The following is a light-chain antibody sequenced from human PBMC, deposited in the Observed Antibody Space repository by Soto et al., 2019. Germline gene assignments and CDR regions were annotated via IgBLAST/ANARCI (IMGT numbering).Light chain of an antibody. CDR2: EVS. CDR3: CSYAGSYTLV. Sequence: QSALTQPASVSGSPGQSITISCTGTSNDVGGYNYVSWYQQHPGKAPKLVIYEVSHRPSGISDRFSGSKSGNTASLTISGLQVEDEADYYCCSYAGSYTLVFGGGTQLTVL. J-gene: IGLJ3*02. CDR1: SNDVGGYNY. V-gene: IGLV2-14*01.